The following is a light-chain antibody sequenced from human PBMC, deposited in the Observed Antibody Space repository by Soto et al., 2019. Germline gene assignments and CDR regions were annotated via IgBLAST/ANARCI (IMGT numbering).Light chain of an antibody. Sequence: DILMTQSPSSLSSSVGDRVTITCRASQSISNYLNWYQQKPGKAPNLLIYAASTLQSGVPSRFSGGGSGTDFTLTISSLQPEDFATYYCHQSYNIPRTFGQGTRLEIK. J-gene: IGKJ5*01. CDR2: AAS. CDR1: QSISNY. CDR3: HQSYNIPRT. V-gene: IGKV1-39*01.